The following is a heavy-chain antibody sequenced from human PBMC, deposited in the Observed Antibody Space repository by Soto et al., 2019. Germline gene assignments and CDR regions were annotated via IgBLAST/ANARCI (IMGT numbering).Heavy chain of an antibody. Sequence: QVQLVQSGAEVKEPGASVQVSCKASGYTLTSCYMHWVRQAPGQGLEWMGVINPSVGSTSYAQKFQGRVTMTRDTSTSTVYMELSGLTSEDTAVYYCTRDPRGFVAIVPYYFDYWGQGTLVTVSS. D-gene: IGHD2-21*01. CDR2: INPSVGST. V-gene: IGHV1-46*01. CDR3: TRDPRGFVAIVPYYFDY. CDR1: GYTLTSCY. J-gene: IGHJ4*02.